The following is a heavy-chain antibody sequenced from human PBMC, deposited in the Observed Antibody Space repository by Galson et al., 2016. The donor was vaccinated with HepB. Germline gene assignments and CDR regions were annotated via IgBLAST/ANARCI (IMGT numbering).Heavy chain of an antibody. Sequence: LRLSCAASGFTFSSYAMHWVRQAPGKGLEWVAVISYDGSNKYYSDSVKGRFTISRDNSKSTLYLQVNSLRAEDTAMYYCARSTVNTGYLAYWGQGTLVTVSS. J-gene: IGHJ4*02. V-gene: IGHV3-30*01. CDR2: ISYDGSNK. CDR3: ARSTVNTGYLAY. D-gene: IGHD4-17*01. CDR1: GFTFSSYA.